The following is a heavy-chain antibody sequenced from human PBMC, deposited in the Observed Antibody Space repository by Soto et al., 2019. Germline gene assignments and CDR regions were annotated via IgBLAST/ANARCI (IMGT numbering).Heavy chain of an antibody. V-gene: IGHV3-48*01. CDR1: GFTFSSYS. CDR2: ISSSSSTI. D-gene: IGHD4-17*01. Sequence: GGSLRLSCAASGFTFSSYSMNWVRQAPGKGLEWVSYISSSSSTIYYADSVKGRFTISRDNAKNSLYLQMNSLRAEDTAVYYCATSTYGDYLPYFDYWGQGTLVTVSS. CDR3: ATSTYGDYLPYFDY. J-gene: IGHJ4*02.